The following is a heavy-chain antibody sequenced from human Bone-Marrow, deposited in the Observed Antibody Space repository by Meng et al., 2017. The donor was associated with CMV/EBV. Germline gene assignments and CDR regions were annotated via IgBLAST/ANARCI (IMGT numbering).Heavy chain of an antibody. V-gene: IGHV3-30*02. D-gene: IGHD6-13*01. CDR3: AKDKGYSSSWYSGEGMDV. J-gene: IGHJ6*02. CDR2: IRYDGSNK. CDR1: GFIFSSYG. Sequence: GGSLRLSCAASGFIFSSYGMHWVRQAPGKGLEWVAFIRYDGSNKYYADSVKGRFTISRDNSKNTLYLQMNSLRAEDTAVYYCAKDKGYSSSWYSGEGMDVWGQGTTVTVSS.